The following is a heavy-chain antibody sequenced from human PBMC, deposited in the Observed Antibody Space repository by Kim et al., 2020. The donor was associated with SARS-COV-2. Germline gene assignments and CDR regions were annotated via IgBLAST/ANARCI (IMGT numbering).Heavy chain of an antibody. V-gene: IGHV3-33*01. CDR3: ARGHLCIGVMEV. J-gene: IGHJ6*02. Sequence: GGSLRLSCAASGFTFSSYGMHWVRQAPGKGLEWVAAISGDGSSTYYADSVKGRFTISRDNSKNTLYLQMNSLRAEDTAVYYCARGHLCIGVMEVWGLGT. D-gene: IGHD3-10*01. CDR2: ISGDGSST. CDR1: GFTFSSYG.